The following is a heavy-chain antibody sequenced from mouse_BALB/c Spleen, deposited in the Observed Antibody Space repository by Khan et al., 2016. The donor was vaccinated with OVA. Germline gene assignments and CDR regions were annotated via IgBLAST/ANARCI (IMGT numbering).Heavy chain of an antibody. V-gene: IGHV9-3-1*01. CDR1: GYTLTNYG. Sequence: QIQLVQSGPELKKPGETVKISCKASGYTLTNYGMNWVKQAPGKGLKWMGWINTYTGEPTYAEDFKGRIAFSLETSASTAYLQITNLKTEDTATYCCARTNGNYWFAYWGQGTLVTVSA. D-gene: IGHD2-1*01. J-gene: IGHJ3*01. CDR2: INTYTGEP. CDR3: ARTNGNYWFAY.